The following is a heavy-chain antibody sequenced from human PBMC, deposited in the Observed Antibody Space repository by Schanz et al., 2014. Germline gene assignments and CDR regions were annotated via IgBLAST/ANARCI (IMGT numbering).Heavy chain of an antibody. Sequence: VQLVESGGGLIQPGGSLRLSCTASGFPFSDYFMAWIRQPPGRGLEWVSYIGNGGVTIYYADSVKGRFTISRDNAENTLFLQMNSLRAEDTAVYYCAKAADWPVTQFDPWGQGTLXTVSS. D-gene: IGHD3-9*01. V-gene: IGHV3-11*01. CDR3: AKAADWPVTQFDP. CDR1: GFPFSDYF. J-gene: IGHJ5*02. CDR2: IGNGGVTI.